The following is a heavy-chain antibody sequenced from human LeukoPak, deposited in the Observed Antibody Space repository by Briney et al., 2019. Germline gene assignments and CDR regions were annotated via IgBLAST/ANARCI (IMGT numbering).Heavy chain of an antibody. CDR2: IIPIFGTA. J-gene: IGHJ4*02. V-gene: IGHV1-69*06. Sequence: SVKVSCKASGGTFSSYAISWVRQAPGQGLEWMGGIIPIFGTANYAQKFQGRVTVTADRSTSTAYMELSSLRSEDTAVYYCARSVPGLIQGLSTEDIVVVPAAIYYFDYWGQGTLVTVSS. CDR3: ARSVPGLIQGLSTEDIVVVPAAIYYFDY. D-gene: IGHD2-2*01. CDR1: GGTFSSYA.